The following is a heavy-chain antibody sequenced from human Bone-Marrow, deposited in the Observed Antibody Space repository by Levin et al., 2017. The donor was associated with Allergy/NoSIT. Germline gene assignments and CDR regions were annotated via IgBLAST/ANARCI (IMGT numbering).Heavy chain of an antibody. D-gene: IGHD3-10*01. J-gene: IGHJ6*02. CDR1: GGSFSGYY. V-gene: IGHV4-34*01. CDR2: INHSGST. Sequence: PSETLSLTCAVYGGSFSGYYWSWIRQPPGKGLEWIGEINHSGSTNYNPSLKSRVTISVDTSKNQFSLKLSSVTAADTAVYYCARGNLGDFGSGSYFVLRDYGMDVWGQGTTVTVSS. CDR3: ARGNLGDFGSGSYFVLRDYGMDV.